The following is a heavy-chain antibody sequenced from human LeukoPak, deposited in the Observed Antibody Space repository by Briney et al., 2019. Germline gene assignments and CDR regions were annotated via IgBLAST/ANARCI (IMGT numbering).Heavy chain of an antibody. CDR3: TRNYYDNPWETGPPD. CDR2: IRSKAYGGTT. Sequence: PGGSLRLSCAASGFTFSSYSMNWVRQAPGKGLEWVGFIRSKAYGGTTEYAASVKGRFTISRDDSKSIAYLQMNSLKTEDTAVYYCTRNYYDNPWETGPPDWGQGTLVTVSS. CDR1: GFTFSSYS. D-gene: IGHD3-22*01. V-gene: IGHV3-49*04. J-gene: IGHJ4*02.